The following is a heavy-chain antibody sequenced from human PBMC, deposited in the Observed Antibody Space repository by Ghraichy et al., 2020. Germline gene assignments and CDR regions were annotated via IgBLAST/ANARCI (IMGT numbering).Heavy chain of an antibody. CDR3: AKDESPLPYCSSTSCYGTLTP. CDR1: GFTFSSYG. Sequence: GGSLRLSCAASGFTFSSYGMHWVRQAPGKGLEWVAFIRYDGSNKYYADSVKGRFTISRDNSKNTLYLQMNSLRAEDTAVYYCAKDESPLPYCSSTSCYGTLTPWGQGTLVTVSS. D-gene: IGHD2-2*01. CDR2: IRYDGSNK. V-gene: IGHV3-30*02. J-gene: IGHJ5*02.